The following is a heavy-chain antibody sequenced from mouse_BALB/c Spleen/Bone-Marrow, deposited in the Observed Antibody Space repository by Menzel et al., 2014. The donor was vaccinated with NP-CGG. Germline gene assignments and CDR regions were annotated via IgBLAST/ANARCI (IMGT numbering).Heavy chain of an antibody. CDR1: GFSLTDYG. D-gene: IGHD1-1*01. J-gene: IGHJ2*01. V-gene: IGHV2-6-7*01. CDR2: IWGDGST. Sequence: VKLMESGPGLVAPSQSLSITCTVSGFSLTDYGVNWVRQPPGKNLEWLGMIWGDGSTDYNSALKSRLSISKDNSQSXVFLKMNSLETDDTARYYCARDLYYYGFDYWGQGTTLTVSS. CDR3: ARDLYYYGFDY.